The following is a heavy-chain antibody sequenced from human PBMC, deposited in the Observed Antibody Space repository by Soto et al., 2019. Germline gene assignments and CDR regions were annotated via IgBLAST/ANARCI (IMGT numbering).Heavy chain of an antibody. CDR2: ISGSGGST. D-gene: IGHD2-2*01. CDR1: GFTFSSYA. V-gene: IGHV3-23*01. J-gene: IGHJ6*03. CDR3: AKFTHCSSTSCYSSRLYYYYYMDV. Sequence: GGSLRLSCAASGFTFSSYAMSWVRQAPGKGLEWVSAISGSGGSTYYADSVKGRFTISRDNSKKTLYLQMNSLRAEATAVYYCAKFTHCSSTSCYSSRLYYYYYMDVWGKGTTVTVSS.